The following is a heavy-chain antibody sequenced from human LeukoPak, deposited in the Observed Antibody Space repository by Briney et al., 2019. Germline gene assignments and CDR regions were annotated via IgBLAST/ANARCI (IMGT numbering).Heavy chain of an antibody. V-gene: IGHV3-21*01. J-gene: IGHJ4*02. CDR3: AREFLGYSSSWYLVGSNFDY. D-gene: IGHD6-13*01. CDR2: ISSSSSYI. Sequence: GGSLRLSCAASGLTFSSYSMNWVRQAPGKGLEWVSSISSSSSYIYYADSVKGRFTISRDNAKNSLYLQMNSLRAEDTAVYYCAREFLGYSSSWYLVGSNFDYWGQGTLVTVSS. CDR1: GLTFSSYS.